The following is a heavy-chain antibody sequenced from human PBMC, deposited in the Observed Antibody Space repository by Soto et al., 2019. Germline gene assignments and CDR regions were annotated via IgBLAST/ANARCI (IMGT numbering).Heavy chain of an antibody. Sequence: GGSLRLSCAASGFTFGDHAMSWVRQAPGKGLEWVSVISGSGGITYYEDSVKGRFTISRDNAKNTLYLQMNSLRAEDTAVYYCGYFYDDTNYDYRGQGTLVTVSS. CDR1: GFTFGDHA. CDR2: ISGSGGIT. V-gene: IGHV3-23*01. CDR3: GYFYDDTNYDY. J-gene: IGHJ4*02. D-gene: IGHD3-22*01.